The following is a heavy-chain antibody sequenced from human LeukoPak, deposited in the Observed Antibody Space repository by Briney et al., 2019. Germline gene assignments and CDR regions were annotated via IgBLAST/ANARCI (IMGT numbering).Heavy chain of an antibody. CDR2: IIPIFGTA. D-gene: IGHD2-2*01. V-gene: IGHV1-69*05. CDR3: ARHQDCSSTSCYSGDAFDI. Sequence: SVKVSCKASGGTFSSYAISWVRQAPGQGLEWMGRIIPIFGTAHYAQKFQGRVTITTDESTSTAYMELSSLRSEDTAVYYCARHQDCSSTSCYSGDAFDIWGQGTMVTVSS. J-gene: IGHJ3*02. CDR1: GGTFSSYA.